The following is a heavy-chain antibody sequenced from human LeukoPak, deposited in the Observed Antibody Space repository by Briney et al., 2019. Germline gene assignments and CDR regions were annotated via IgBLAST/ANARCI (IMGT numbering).Heavy chain of an antibody. V-gene: IGHV1-69*05. CDR2: IIPIIGTA. Sequence: SVKVSCKDSGYTFTSYGISWVRQAPGQGLEWMGRIIPIIGTANYAQKFQGRVTITTDESTSTAYMELSSLRSEDTAVYYCAREHSVIYNPDPYYYYYYMDVWGKGTTVTVSS. CDR3: AREHSVIYNPDPYYYYYYMDV. D-gene: IGHD1-14*01. CDR1: GYTFTSYG. J-gene: IGHJ6*03.